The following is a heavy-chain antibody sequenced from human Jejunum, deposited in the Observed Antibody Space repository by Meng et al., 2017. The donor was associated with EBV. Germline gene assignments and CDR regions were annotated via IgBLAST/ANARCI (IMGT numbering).Heavy chain of an antibody. CDR3: ASIHPSIDS. J-gene: IGHJ4*02. Sequence: QIELKESGPGLVKPSGPLSLTFAVSSGSIFSSNWWTWVRQPPGKGLEWIGEIYHSGSTNYNPSLKSRITMSLDKSKNQFSLKLRSVTAADTAVYYCASIHPSIDSWGPGTLVTVSS. V-gene: IGHV4-4*02. CDR2: IYHSGST. D-gene: IGHD2-21*01. CDR1: SGSIFSSNW.